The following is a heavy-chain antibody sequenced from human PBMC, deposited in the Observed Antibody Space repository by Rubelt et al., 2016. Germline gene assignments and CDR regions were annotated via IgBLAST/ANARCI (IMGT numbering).Heavy chain of an antibody. CDR2: IYYSGST. D-gene: IGHD1-14*01. Sequence: QVQLQESGPGLVKPSETLSLTCTVSGASIRSSHWSWIRQSPGRGLEWIAYIYYSGSTSYNPSLKGRVTISMDTSKNQFSLTLNSMTAADTARYYCARHAPELGGLENWLFDIWGQGTVVTVSS. CDR1: GASIRSSH. V-gene: IGHV4-59*08. CDR3: ARHAPELGGLENWLFDI. J-gene: IGHJ3*02.